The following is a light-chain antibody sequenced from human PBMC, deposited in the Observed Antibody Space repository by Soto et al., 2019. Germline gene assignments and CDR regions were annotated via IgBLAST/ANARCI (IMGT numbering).Light chain of an antibody. CDR2: RAS. V-gene: IGKV1-39*01. CDR1: QSISIH. CDR3: QQTYTTPEIT. J-gene: IGKJ5*01. Sequence: DIQMTQSPSSLSASVGDRVTITCRASQSISIHLNWYQQKPGKAPNLLIYRASSLKSGVPARFRGSSSGTDFTLTISSLQPEDFAIYYCQQTYTTPEITFGQGTRLNIK.